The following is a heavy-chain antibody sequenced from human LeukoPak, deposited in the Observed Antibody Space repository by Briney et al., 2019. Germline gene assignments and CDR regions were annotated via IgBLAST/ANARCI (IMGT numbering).Heavy chain of an antibody. Sequence: ASVKVSCKASAYTFTSYGISWVRQAPGQGLEGMGWISAYNGNPNYAQKLQGRATMTTDTSTSTAYMELRSLRSDDTAVYYCARQVIPYGDYDYWGQGTLVTVSS. V-gene: IGHV1-18*01. CDR2: ISAYNGNP. D-gene: IGHD4-17*01. J-gene: IGHJ4*02. CDR1: AYTFTSYG. CDR3: ARQVIPYGDYDY.